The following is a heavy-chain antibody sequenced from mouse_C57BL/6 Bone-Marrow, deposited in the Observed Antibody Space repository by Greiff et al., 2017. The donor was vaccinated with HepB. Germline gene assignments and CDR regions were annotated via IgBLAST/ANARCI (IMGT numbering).Heavy chain of an antibody. CDR2: INPNNGGT. J-gene: IGHJ2*01. D-gene: IGHD4-1*01. CDR1: GYTFTDYY. Sequence: EVQLQQSGPELVKPGASVKISCKASGYTFTDYYMNRVKQSHGKSLEWIGDINPNNGGTSYNQKFKGKATLTVDKSSSTAYMELRSLTSEDSAVYYCARTGTGLWGQGTTLTVSS. V-gene: IGHV1-26*01. CDR3: ARTGTGL.